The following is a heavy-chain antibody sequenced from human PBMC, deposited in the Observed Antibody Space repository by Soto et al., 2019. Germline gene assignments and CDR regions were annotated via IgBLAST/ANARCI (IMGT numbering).Heavy chain of an antibody. CDR2: IGGGGGRP. J-gene: IGHJ4*02. V-gene: IGHV3-23*01. CDR1: GFTFSNYA. D-gene: IGHD3-16*01. CDR3: AKAYFVWSSEQPYYFDY. Sequence: EVQLLDSGGGLVQPGGSLRLSCAASGFTFSNYAMTWVRQGPGKGLEWVSGIGGGGGRPYYADSVKGRFTISRDNSKSTLYLQMNSLRAEDTAVYYCAKAYFVWSSEQPYYFDYWGQGTLVTVSS.